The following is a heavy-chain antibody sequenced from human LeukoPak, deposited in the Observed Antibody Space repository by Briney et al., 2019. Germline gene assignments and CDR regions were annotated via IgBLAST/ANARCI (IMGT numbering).Heavy chain of an antibody. J-gene: IGHJ4*02. CDR3: ARLDQWLVHRY. CDR1: GGSISSYY. CDR2: IYYSGST. Sequence: SETLSLTCTVSGGSISSYYWSWIRQTPGKGLEWIGYIYYSGSTNYNTSLKSTVTISVDTSKNQFSLKLSSVNAADTAVYYCARLDQWLVHRYWGQGTLVTVSS. D-gene: IGHD6-19*01. V-gene: IGHV4-59*08.